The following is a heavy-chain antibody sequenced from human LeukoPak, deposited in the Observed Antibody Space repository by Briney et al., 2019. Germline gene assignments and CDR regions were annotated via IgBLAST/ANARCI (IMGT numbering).Heavy chain of an antibody. CDR1: GYTFTSYY. V-gene: IGHV1-46*01. J-gene: IGHJ6*02. Sequence: ASVKVSCKASGYTFTSYYMHWVRQAPGQGLEWMGIINPSGGSTSYAQQFQGRVTMTRDTSTSTVYMERSSLRSEDTAVYYCERDLMGGSYYSYYSYYYGMDVWGQGSTVTV. CDR2: INPSGGST. D-gene: IGHD1-26*01. CDR3: ERDLMGGSYYSYYSYYYGMDV.